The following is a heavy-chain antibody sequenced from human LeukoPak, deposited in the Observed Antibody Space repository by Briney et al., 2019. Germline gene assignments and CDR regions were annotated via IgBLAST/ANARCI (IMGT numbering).Heavy chain of an antibody. CDR2: IWYDGSNK. Sequence: GVSLRLSCAASGFTFSSYGMHWVRQAPGKGLEWVAVIWYDGSNKYYADSVKGRFTISRDNSKNTLYLQMNSLRAEDTAVYYCARGYCSGGSCYHLGYWGQGTLVTVSS. J-gene: IGHJ4*02. CDR3: ARGYCSGGSCYHLGY. V-gene: IGHV3-33*01. CDR1: GFTFSSYG. D-gene: IGHD2-15*01.